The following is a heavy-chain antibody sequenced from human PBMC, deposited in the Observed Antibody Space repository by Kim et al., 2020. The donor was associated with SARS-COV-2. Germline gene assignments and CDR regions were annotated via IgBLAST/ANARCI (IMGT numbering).Heavy chain of an antibody. Sequence: ADNVKGPITHSRDKSKNKLDLKMNSLRSEDTAVYYCAKRSISGRPGAFDYWGQGALVTVSS. J-gene: IGHJ4*02. CDR3: AKRSISGRPGAFDY. D-gene: IGHD6-6*01. V-gene: IGHV3-23*01.